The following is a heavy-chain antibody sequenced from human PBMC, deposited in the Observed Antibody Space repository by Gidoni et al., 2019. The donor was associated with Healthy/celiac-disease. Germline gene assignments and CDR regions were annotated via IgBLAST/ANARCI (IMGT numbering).Heavy chain of an antibody. J-gene: IGHJ4*02. V-gene: IGHV3-33*01. Sequence: QVQLVESGGGVVQPGRSLRISFASSGFTFSSYGMHWVRQATGKGLEWVAVIWYDGSNKDYADSVKGRFTISRDNSKNTLYLQMNSLRAEDTAVYYCARDWGFHFDYWGQGTLVTVSS. CDR2: IWYDGSNK. CDR3: ARDWGFHFDY. D-gene: IGHD3-16*01. CDR1: GFTFSSYG.